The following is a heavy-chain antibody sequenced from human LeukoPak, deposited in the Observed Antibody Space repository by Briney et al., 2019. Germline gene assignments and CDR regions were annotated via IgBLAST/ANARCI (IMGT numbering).Heavy chain of an antibody. CDR2: IIPIFGTA. V-gene: IGHV1-69*13. Sequence: SVKVSCKASGGTFSRYAISWVRQAPGQGLEWVGGIIPIFGTANHAQKFQGRVTITADESTSTAYMELSSLRSEDTAVYYCARLPLTGYSRGYYYGMDVWGQGTTVTVSS. J-gene: IGHJ6*02. CDR1: GGTFSRYA. CDR3: ARLPLTGYSRGYYYGMDV. D-gene: IGHD3-9*01.